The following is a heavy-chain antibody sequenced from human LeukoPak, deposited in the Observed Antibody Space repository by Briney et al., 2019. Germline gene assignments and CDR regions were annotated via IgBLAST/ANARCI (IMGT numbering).Heavy chain of an antibody. CDR1: GGTFSSYA. Sequence: GSSVKVPCKASGGTFSSYAISWVRQAPGQGLEWMGGIIPIFGTANYAQKFQGRVTITADESTSTAYMELSSLRSEDTAVYYCARGPRVLEWLNAFDIWGQGTMVTVSS. CDR3: ARGPRVLEWLNAFDI. D-gene: IGHD3-3*01. J-gene: IGHJ3*02. CDR2: IIPIFGTA. V-gene: IGHV1-69*01.